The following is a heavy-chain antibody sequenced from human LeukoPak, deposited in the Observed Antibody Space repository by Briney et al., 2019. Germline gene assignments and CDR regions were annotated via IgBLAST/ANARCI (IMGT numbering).Heavy chain of an antibody. D-gene: IGHD6-19*01. J-gene: IGHJ4*02. V-gene: IGHV3-9*01. Sequence: GGSLRLSCAASGFTFDNYAMHWVRQAPGKGLEWLSIISWNSGYIGYADSVKGRFTISRDNAKKSLDLQMNSLRAEDTAFYYCARVRGTYSSGYFFDYWGQGTLVTVSS. CDR1: GFTFDNYA. CDR2: ISWNSGYI. CDR3: ARVRGTYSSGYFFDY.